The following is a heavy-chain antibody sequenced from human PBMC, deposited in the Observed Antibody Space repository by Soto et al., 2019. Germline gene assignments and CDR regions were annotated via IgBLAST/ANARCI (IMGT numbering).Heavy chain of an antibody. D-gene: IGHD6-6*01. CDR3: AREVVETSSLWLDP. V-gene: IGHV1-8*02. CDR1: GGTFSSYA. CDR2: MNTNTNTT. Sequence: ASVKVSCKASGGTFSSYAISWVRQAPGQGLEWIGWMNTNTNTTDSAEVFEGRVSLTWDTSISTAYMQLNSLKIDDTAVYYCAREVVETSSLWLDPWGQGTLVTVSS. J-gene: IGHJ5*02.